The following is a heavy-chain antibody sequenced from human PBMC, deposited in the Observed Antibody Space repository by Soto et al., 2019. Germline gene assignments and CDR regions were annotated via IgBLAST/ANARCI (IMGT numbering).Heavy chain of an antibody. Sequence: GASVKVSCKASGYSFTDYHIHWVRQAPGQGLEWLGRINPKSGGTSTAQKFQGWVTMTTDTSSSTASMELTRLTSDDTAIYYCARRYCASDNCPLFYYFVDLWGLGTTVTVSS. D-gene: IGHD2-21*02. CDR1: GYSFTDYH. J-gene: IGHJ6*02. CDR3: ARRYCASDNCPLFYYFVDL. CDR2: INPKSGGT. V-gene: IGHV1-2*04.